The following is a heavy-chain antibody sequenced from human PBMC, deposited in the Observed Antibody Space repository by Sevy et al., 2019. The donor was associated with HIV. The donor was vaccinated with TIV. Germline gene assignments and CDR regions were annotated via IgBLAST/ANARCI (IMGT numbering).Heavy chain of an antibody. CDR1: GDSVSSGNYF. J-gene: IGHJ4*02. Sequence: SETLSLTCTVFGDSVSSGNYFWTWIRQPPGKGLEWIGYIYYSGSTNYNLSLKSRLTISVDTSNNQFSLKVRSVTAADTAVYYWAGETRMGSYFFDYWGQGALVTVSS. CDR2: IYYSGST. CDR3: AGETRMGSYFFDY. D-gene: IGHD3-10*01. V-gene: IGHV4-61*01.